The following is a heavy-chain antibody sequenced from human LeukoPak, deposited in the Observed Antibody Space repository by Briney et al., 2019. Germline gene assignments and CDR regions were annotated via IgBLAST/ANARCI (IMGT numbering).Heavy chain of an antibody. CDR3: TRDDGTSIKYYFDY. CDR2: IWYDGNNK. Sequence: GGSLRPSCAASGFTFSSYGMHWVRQAPGKGLEWVAVIWYDGNNKYYADSVKGRFTISRDNSKNTLYLQMNSLRAEDTAVYYCTRDDGTSIKYYFDYWGQGTLVTVSS. CDR1: GFTFSSYG. V-gene: IGHV3-33*01. D-gene: IGHD1-1*01. J-gene: IGHJ4*02.